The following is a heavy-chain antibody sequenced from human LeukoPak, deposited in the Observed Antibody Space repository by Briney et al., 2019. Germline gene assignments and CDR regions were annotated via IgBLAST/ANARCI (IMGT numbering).Heavy chain of an antibody. CDR2: ISSSTLKI. V-gene: IGHV3-23*01. CDR1: GFTFSKYA. CDR3: TRDAPYSSSSRGDKYYFDY. D-gene: IGHD6-6*01. Sequence: GGSLRLSCAASGFTFSKYAMTWVRQAPGKGLEWVSAISSSTLKIYYADSVKGRFTISRDNSKNTLYLQMNSLKTEDTAVYYCTRDAPYSSSSRGDKYYFDYWGQGTLVTVSS. J-gene: IGHJ4*02.